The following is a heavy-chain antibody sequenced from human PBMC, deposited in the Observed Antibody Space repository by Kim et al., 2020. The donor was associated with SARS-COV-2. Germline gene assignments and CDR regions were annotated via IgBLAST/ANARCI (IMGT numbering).Heavy chain of an antibody. CDR2: VKSDGSST. D-gene: IGHD2-2*01. V-gene: IGHV3-74*01. CDR1: GFTFSTYW. CDR3: ARSSSTSCPCYYMDV. Sequence: GGSLRLSCAASGFTFSTYWMYWVRQAPGKGLVWVSRVKSDGSSTNYADSVKGRFTISRDNAKNTLYLQMNGLRAEDTAVYYCARSSSTSCPCYYMDVWGKGTTVTVSS. J-gene: IGHJ6*03.